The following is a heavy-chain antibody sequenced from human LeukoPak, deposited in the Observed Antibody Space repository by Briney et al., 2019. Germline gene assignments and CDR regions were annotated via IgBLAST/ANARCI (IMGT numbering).Heavy chain of an antibody. V-gene: IGHV4-59*01. CDR1: GGSISSYY. CDR3: ARLFYDSSSVDY. CDR2: IYYSGST. Sequence: SETLSLTCTVSGGSISSYYWSWIRQPPGKGLEWIGYIYYSGSTNYNPSLKSRVTISVDTPKNQFSLKLSSVTAADTAVYYCARLFYDSSSVDYWGQGTLVTVSS. D-gene: IGHD3-22*01. J-gene: IGHJ4*02.